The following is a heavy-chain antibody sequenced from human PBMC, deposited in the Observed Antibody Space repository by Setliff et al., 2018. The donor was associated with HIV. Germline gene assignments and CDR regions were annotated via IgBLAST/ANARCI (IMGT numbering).Heavy chain of an antibody. CDR2: IYYSGST. CDR3: ARVYGDTPSYYYYYGMDV. CDR1: GGSISSGGYY. V-gene: IGHV4-31*03. J-gene: IGHJ6*02. D-gene: IGHD4-17*01. Sequence: SETLSLTCTVSGGSISSGGYYWSWIRQHPGKGLEWIGYIYYSGSTYYNPSLKSRVTISVDTSKNQFSLKLSSVTAADTAVYYCARVYGDTPSYYYYYGMDVWGQGTTVTVSS.